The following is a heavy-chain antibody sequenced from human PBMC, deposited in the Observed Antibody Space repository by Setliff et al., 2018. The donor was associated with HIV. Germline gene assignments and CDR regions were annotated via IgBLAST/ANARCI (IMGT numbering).Heavy chain of an antibody. CDR3: ARDQTGIAAAEFGGGNAWSDEGFDI. J-gene: IGHJ3*02. Sequence: SVKVSCKTSGGTLTNYVITWVRQAPGQGLEWMGIIIPMYNIPTYAQKFQGRVTFTADESTSTAYMELSSLSSEDTAVYYCARDQTGIAAAEFGGGNAWSDEGFDIWGQGTMVTVSS. CDR1: GGTLTNYV. D-gene: IGHD6-13*01. V-gene: IGHV1-69*13. CDR2: IIPMYNIP.